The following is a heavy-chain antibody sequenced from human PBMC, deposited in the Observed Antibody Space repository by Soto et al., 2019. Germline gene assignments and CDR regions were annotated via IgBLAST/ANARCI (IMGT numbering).Heavy chain of an antibody. CDR3: AKEWLRFENYYFAY. J-gene: IGHJ4*02. Sequence: EVQLLESGGGLVQPGGSLRLSCAASGFTFSSYAMSWVRQAPGKGLECVSAISGSGGSTYYADSVKGRFTIARDNSKNTLYLKMNSLRAEDTAVYYCAKEWLRFENYYFAYWCQGTLVTVSS. D-gene: IGHD5-12*01. CDR1: GFTFSSYA. V-gene: IGHV3-23*01. CDR2: ISGSGGST.